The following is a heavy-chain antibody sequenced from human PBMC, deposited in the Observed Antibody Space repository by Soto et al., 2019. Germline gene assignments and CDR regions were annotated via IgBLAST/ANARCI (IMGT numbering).Heavy chain of an antibody. CDR3: ARDPLDY. V-gene: IGHV3-30-3*01. J-gene: IGHJ4*02. Sequence: GGSLRLSCAASGFTFSSYAMHWVRQAPGKGLEWVAVISYDGSNKYYADSVKGRFTISRDNSKNTLYLQMNSLRAEDTAVYYCARDPLDYWGQGTLVTVSS. CDR2: ISYDGSNK. CDR1: GFTFSSYA.